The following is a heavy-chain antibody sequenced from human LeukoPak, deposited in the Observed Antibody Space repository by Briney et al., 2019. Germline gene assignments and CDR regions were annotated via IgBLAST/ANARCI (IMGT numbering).Heavy chain of an antibody. CDR2: IHTSGST. Sequence: PSETLSLTCTFSNGSISIYYWSWVRQPAGRGLEWIGRIHTSGSTNHNPPLKSRVTMSVDTSNNQFSLKLSSVTAADTAVYYCARETEVPGGRSWGFWGQGTLVTVSS. D-gene: IGHD6-19*01. CDR3: ARETEVPGGRSWGF. J-gene: IGHJ4*02. V-gene: IGHV4-4*07. CDR1: NGSISIYY.